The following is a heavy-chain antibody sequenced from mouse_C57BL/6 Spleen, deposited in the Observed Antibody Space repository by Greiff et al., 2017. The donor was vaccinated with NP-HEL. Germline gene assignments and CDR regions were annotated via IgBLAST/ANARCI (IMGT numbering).Heavy chain of an antibody. J-gene: IGHJ1*03. CDR1: GFTFSNYW. Sequence: EVKVEESGGGLVQPGGSMKLSCVASGFTFSNYWMNWVRQSPEKGLEWVAQIRLKSDNYATHYAESVKGRFTISRDDSKSSVYLQMNNLRAEDTGIYYCTGGTTAEDGWYFDVWGTGTTVTVSS. V-gene: IGHV6-3*01. CDR2: IRLKSDNYAT. D-gene: IGHD1-2*01. CDR3: TGGTTAEDGWYFDV.